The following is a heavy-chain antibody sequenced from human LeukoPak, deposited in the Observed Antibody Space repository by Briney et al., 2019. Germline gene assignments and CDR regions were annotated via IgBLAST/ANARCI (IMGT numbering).Heavy chain of an antibody. V-gene: IGHV1-18*01. CDR2: ISVYNGDT. J-gene: IGHJ4*02. CDR1: GYTFTSYG. Sequence: PGASVKVSCKASGYTFTSYGVSWVRQAPGQGLEWMGWISVYNGDTNYAQKLQGRVTMTTDTSTSTAYMELRSLRSDDTAVYYCARDDRVDTVMITRIDYWGQGTLVTVSS. CDR3: ARDDRVDTVMITRIDY. D-gene: IGHD5-18*01.